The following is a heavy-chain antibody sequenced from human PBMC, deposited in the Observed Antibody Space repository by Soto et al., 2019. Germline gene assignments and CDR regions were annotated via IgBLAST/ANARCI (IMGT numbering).Heavy chain of an antibody. Sequence: PSETLSLTCTVSGGSISSSSYYWGWIRQPPGKGLGWIGSIYYSGSTYYNPSLKSRVTISVDTSKNEFSLKLTSVSAADTAVSYCARPMASLGIAAVFPTLTHYWFDPWGQGTLVTVSS. J-gene: IGHJ5*02. CDR3: ARPMASLGIAAVFPTLTHYWFDP. CDR2: IYYSGST. V-gene: IGHV4-39*01. CDR1: GGSISSSSYY. D-gene: IGHD6-13*01.